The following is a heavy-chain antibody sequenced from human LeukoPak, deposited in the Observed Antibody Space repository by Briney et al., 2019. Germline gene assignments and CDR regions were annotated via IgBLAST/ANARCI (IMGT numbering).Heavy chain of an antibody. V-gene: IGHV3-33*06. CDR2: IWSDGSKE. CDR1: GFTFSIYG. Sequence: GRSLRLSCEASGFTFSIYGMMWVRQAPGRGLEWVSLIWSDGSKENYADSVKGRFTITKDFSKNTLYLHMNSLRVEDTAVYYCAKDNYLRVWLSGSSLFDYWGQGTLVTVSS. J-gene: IGHJ4*02. D-gene: IGHD3-10*01. CDR3: AKDNYLRVWLSGSSLFDY.